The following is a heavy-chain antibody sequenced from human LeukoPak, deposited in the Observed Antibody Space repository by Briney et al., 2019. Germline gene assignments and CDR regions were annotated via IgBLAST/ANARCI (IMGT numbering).Heavy chain of an antibody. CDR3: AKTGDKTKWELASYFDY. CDR2: IPYDGSNK. D-gene: IGHD1-26*01. J-gene: IGHJ4*02. V-gene: IGHV3-30*18. Sequence: AGGSLRLSCAASGFTFSSYAMHWVRQAPGKGLEWVAVIPYDGSNKYYADSVKGRFTISRDNSKNTLYLQMNSLRAEDTAVYYCAKTGDKTKWELASYFDYWGQGTLVTVSS. CDR1: GFTFSSYA.